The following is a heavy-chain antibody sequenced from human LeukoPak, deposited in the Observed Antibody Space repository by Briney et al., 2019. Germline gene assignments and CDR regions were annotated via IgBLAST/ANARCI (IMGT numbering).Heavy chain of an antibody. V-gene: IGHV4-39*07. J-gene: IGHJ4*02. CDR1: GGSFSRSSYY. Sequence: PSETLSLTCTVSGGSFSRSSYYWGWIRQPPGKGLEWVGSLYYSGSTYYHPSLKSRVAISVDTSKNQFSMKLSSVTAADTAVYYCAGGRSEAETGYYRLDYWGQGTLVTVSS. D-gene: IGHD3-9*01. CDR2: LYYSGST. CDR3: AGGRSEAETGYYRLDY.